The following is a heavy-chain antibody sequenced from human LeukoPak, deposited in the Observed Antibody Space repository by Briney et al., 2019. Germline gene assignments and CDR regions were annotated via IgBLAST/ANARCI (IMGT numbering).Heavy chain of an antibody. J-gene: IGHJ3*02. Sequence: SETLSLTCTVSGYSISSGYYWGWIRQPPGKWLEWIGSIYHSGSTYYNPSLKSRVTISVDRSKNQFSLKLSSVTAADTAVYYCARTSSSSSGFDIWGQGTMVTVSS. CDR1: GYSISSGYY. CDR3: ARTSSSSSGFDI. D-gene: IGHD6-6*01. V-gene: IGHV4-38-2*02. CDR2: IYHSGST.